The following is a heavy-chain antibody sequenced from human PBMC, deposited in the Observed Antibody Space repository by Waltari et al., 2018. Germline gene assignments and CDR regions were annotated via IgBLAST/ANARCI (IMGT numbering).Heavy chain of an antibody. J-gene: IGHJ3*02. Sequence: QVQLQESGPGLVKPSQTLSLTCTVSGDSINSGGYYWTWIRQHPGKGLEWIGYIYHSGKTSYNPSLKSRVTISVDRSKNQFSLKLSSVTAADTAVYYCARDPRPYDSSGPRALDIWVQGTMVTVSS. V-gene: IGHV4-31*03. CDR3: ARDPRPYDSSGPRALDI. D-gene: IGHD3-22*01. CDR2: IYHSGKT. CDR1: GDSINSGGYY.